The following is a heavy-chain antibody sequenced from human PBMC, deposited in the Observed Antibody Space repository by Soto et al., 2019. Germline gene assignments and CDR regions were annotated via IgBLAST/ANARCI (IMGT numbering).Heavy chain of an antibody. CDR1: GFTFSSYD. V-gene: IGHV3-48*01. Sequence: EVQLVESGGGLVQPGGSLRLSCAASGFTFSSYDMNWVRQAPGKGLEWVSYISSSSSTIYYADSVKGRFTISRDNAKNSLYLQMHSLRAEDTAVYYCAGHGGQWLNWFDPWGQGILVTVSS. CDR2: ISSSSSTI. D-gene: IGHD6-19*01. J-gene: IGHJ5*02. CDR3: AGHGGQWLNWFDP.